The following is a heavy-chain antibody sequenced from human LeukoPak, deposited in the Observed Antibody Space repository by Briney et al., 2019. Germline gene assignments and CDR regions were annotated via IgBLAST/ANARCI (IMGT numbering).Heavy chain of an antibody. CDR1: GGSISSYY. CDR2: IYYSGST. Sequence: PSETLSLTCTVSGGSISSYYRSWIRQPAGKGLEWIGHIYYSGSTNYSPSLKSRVTTSVDTPNNQFFLKMTSVTAADTAVYYCARTHSYYYYYLDVWGKGATVTVSS. V-gene: IGHV4-59*01. CDR3: ARTHSYYYYYLDV. J-gene: IGHJ6*03.